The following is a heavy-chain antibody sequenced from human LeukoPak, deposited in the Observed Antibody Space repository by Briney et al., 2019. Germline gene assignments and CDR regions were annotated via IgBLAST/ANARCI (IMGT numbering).Heavy chain of an antibody. CDR2: IIPIFGTA. CDR1: GGTFGSYA. D-gene: IGHD3-10*01. CDR3: ARGVSGFGELLYYFDY. J-gene: IGHJ4*02. V-gene: IGHV1-69*05. Sequence: SVKVSCKASGGTFGSYAISWVRQAPGQGLEWMGRIIPIFGTANYAQKFQGRVTITTDESTSTAYMELSSLRSEDTAVYYWARGVSGFGELLYYFDYWGQGTLVTVSS.